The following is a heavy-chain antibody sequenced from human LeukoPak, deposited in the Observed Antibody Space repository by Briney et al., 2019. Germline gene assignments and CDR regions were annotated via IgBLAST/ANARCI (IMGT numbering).Heavy chain of an antibody. CDR1: GGSLSHQY. CDR3: ARLRWPHYYDSSGSYFDY. CDR2: RFYSGST. Sequence: SETLSHTCIVSGGSLSHQYWSSLRAPPGEGGAWRGYRFYSGSTNYNPFLKSRVTISVDTSKNQFSLKLSSVTAADTAVYYCARLRWPHYYDSSGSYFDYWGQGTLVTVSS. J-gene: IGHJ4*02. V-gene: IGHV4-59*08. D-gene: IGHD3-22*01.